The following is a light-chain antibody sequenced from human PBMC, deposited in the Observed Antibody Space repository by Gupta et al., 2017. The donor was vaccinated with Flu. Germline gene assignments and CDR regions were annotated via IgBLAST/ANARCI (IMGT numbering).Light chain of an antibody. CDR2: SAS. CDR1: QSVSSN. CDR3: QQYDNWPLS. J-gene: IGKJ1*01. V-gene: IGKV3-15*01. Sequence: ETVMTQSPATLSVSPGERATLSCRASQSVSSNLAWYQRKPGQAPKLLLYSASARATGIPARFSGSGSGTEFTLTISRLQSEDFVVYYCQQYDNWPLSFGQGTKVEIK.